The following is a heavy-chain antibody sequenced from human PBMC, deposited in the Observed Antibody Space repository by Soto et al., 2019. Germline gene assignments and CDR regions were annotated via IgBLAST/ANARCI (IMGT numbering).Heavy chain of an antibody. CDR3: AMDLYGGSSRFDY. V-gene: IGHV3-30*03. CDR1: GFTFSNNG. CDR2: ISSDGLNK. J-gene: IGHJ4*02. D-gene: IGHD2-15*01. Sequence: QVQLVESGGGAVQPGRSLRLSCAASGFTFSNNGIHWVRQAPGKGLEWVAVISSDGLNKYYADSVKGRFIISRDNSKNTLFLQMNSLRVEDTAVYYCAMDLYGGSSRFDYWGQGTLVTVSS.